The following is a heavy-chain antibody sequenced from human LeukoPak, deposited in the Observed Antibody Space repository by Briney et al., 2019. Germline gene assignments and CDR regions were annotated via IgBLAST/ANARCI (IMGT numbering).Heavy chain of an antibody. CDR2: IRYDGSNK. D-gene: IGHD3-3*01. V-gene: IGHV3-30*02. CDR3: AKQPYDFWSGYCDY. J-gene: IGHJ4*02. CDR1: GFTFSSYG. Sequence: GGSLRLSCAASGFTFSSYGMHWVRQAPGKGLEWVAFIRYDGSNKYYADSVKGRFTISRDNSKNTLYLQMNSLGAEDTAVYYCAKQPYDFWSGYCDYWGQGTLVTVSS.